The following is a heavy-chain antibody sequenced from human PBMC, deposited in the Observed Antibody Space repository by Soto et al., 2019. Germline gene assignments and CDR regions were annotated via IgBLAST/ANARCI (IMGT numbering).Heavy chain of an antibody. CDR2: IKQDGSEK. Sequence: GGSMKLSCAASGLPFSSYWMSWVRQAPGKGLEWVANIKQDGSEKYYVDSVKGRFTISRDNAKNSLYLQMNSLRAEDTAVYYCARDPNIVLVPAALRSYYYYYGMDVWGQGTTVTVSS. J-gene: IGHJ6*02. CDR1: GLPFSSYW. D-gene: IGHD2-2*01. V-gene: IGHV3-7*01. CDR3: ARDPNIVLVPAALRSYYYYYGMDV.